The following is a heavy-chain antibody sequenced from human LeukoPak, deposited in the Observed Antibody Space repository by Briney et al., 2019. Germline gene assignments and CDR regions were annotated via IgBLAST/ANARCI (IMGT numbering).Heavy chain of an antibody. D-gene: IGHD5-24*01. J-gene: IGHJ4*02. CDR3: ARSLEGEGYNADYFDY. Sequence: SQTLSLTCTVSGGSIRSGSYYWSWIRQPAGKGLEWIGRVYTSGSTNYNPSLKRRVTISVDTSKNHFSLNLSSVTAADTAVYYCARSLEGEGYNADYFDYWGQGTLVTVSS. CDR2: VYTSGST. CDR1: GGSIRSGSYY. V-gene: IGHV4-61*02.